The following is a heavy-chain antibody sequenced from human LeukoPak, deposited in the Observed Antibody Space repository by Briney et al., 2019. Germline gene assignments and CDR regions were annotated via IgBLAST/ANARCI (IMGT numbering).Heavy chain of an antibody. CDR3: ARGSSLAY. J-gene: IGHJ4*02. D-gene: IGHD6-13*01. CDR2: IYYSGST. CDR1: GGSISSYY. Sequence: PSETLSLTCTVSGGSISSYYWSWIRQPPGKGLEWIGYIYYSGSTNYHPSLKSRVTISVDTSKNQFSLKLSSVTAADTAVYYCARGSSLAYWGQGTLVTVSS. V-gene: IGHV4-59*01.